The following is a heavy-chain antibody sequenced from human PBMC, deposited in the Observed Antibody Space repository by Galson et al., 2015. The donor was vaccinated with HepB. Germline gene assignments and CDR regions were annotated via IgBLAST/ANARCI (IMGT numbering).Heavy chain of an antibody. CDR1: GFTFSSYS. CDR3: ARGLLRLIDY. CDR2: TNTISTNI. D-gene: IGHD1-26*01. Sequence: LILSCAASGFTFSSYSMNWVRQAPGKVLEWLSYTNTISTNIYYADSVRGRFTISRDNAKNSLYLQMTSLRAEDTAVYYCARGLLRLIDYWGQGTLVTVSS. V-gene: IGHV3-48*01. J-gene: IGHJ4*02.